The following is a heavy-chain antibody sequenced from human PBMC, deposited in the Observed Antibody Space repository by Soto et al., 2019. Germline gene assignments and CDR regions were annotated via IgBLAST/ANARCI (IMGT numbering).Heavy chain of an antibody. D-gene: IGHD2-21*02. J-gene: IGHJ5*02. CDR1: GGTFSSYA. CDR3: AREAVVVTAEGLSWFDP. Sequence: QVQLVQSGAEVKKPGSSVKVSCKASGGTFSSYAISWVRQAPGQGLEWMGGIIPIFGTANYAQKFQGRVTITADESKSTDYMELSSLRSEDTAVYYCAREAVVVTAEGLSWFDPWGQGTLVTVSS. CDR2: IIPIFGTA. V-gene: IGHV1-69*01.